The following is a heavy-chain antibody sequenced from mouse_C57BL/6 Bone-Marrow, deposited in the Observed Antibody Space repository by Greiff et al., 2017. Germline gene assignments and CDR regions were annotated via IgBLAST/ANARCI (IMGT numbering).Heavy chain of an antibody. CDR1: GYAFSSYW. CDR3: ARDGSPYYYAMDY. V-gene: IGHV1-80*01. CDR2: IYPGDGDT. J-gene: IGHJ4*01. D-gene: IGHD1-1*01. Sequence: VKLMESGAELVKPGASVKISCKASGYAFSSYWMNWVKQRPGKGLEWIGQIYPGDGDTNYNGKFKGKATLTADKSSSTAYMQLSSLTSEDSAVYFCARDGSPYYYAMDYWGQGTSVTVSS.